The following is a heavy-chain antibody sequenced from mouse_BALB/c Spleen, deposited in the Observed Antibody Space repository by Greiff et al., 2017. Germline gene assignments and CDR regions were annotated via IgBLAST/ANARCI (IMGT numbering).Heavy chain of an antibody. CDR1: GYTFTTYW. J-gene: IGHJ4*01. CDR3: TRHYGNPMDY. V-gene: IGHV1-5*01. CDR2: IYPGNSDT. D-gene: IGHD2-1*01. Sequence: EVQLQQSGTVLARPGASVKMSCKASGYTFTTYWMHWVKQRPGQGLEWIGAIYPGNSDTSYNQKFKGKAKLTAVTSTSTAYMELSSLTNEDSAVYYCTRHYGNPMDYWGQGASVTVSS.